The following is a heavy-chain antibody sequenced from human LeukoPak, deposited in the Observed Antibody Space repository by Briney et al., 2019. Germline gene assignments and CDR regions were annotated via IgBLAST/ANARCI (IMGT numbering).Heavy chain of an antibody. J-gene: IGHJ6*03. Sequence: SQTLSLTCAISGDSVSSNSAAWNWIRQSPSRGLEWLGRTYYRSKWYNDYAVSVKSRIPINPDTSKNKFSLQLNSVTPEDMAVYYCAKDLNSSSWPYYYYYMDVWYKGTTVTVSS. CDR1: GDSVSSNSAA. V-gene: IGHV6-1*01. D-gene: IGHD6-13*01. CDR3: AKDLNSSSWPYYYYYMDV. CDR2: TYYRSKWYN.